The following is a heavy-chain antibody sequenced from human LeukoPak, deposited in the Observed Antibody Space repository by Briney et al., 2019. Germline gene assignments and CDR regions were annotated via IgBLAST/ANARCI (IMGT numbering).Heavy chain of an antibody. V-gene: IGHV3-21*01. CDR3: ARGLHRIAVAGTGSFPFDY. J-gene: IGHJ4*02. D-gene: IGHD6-19*01. Sequence: GGSLRLSCAASGFTFSSYSMNWVRQAPGKGLEWVSSISSSSSYIYYADSVKGRFTISRDNSKNTLYLQMNSLRAEGTAIYYCARGLHRIAVAGTGSFPFDYWGQGTLVTVSS. CDR2: ISSSSSYI. CDR1: GFTFSSYS.